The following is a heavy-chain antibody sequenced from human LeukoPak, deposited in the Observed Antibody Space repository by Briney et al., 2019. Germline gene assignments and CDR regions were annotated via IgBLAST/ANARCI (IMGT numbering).Heavy chain of an antibody. CDR2: ISSSSSYI. V-gene: IGHV3-21*01. D-gene: IGHD1-14*01. Sequence: GGSLRLSCAASGFTFSGYTMNWVRQAPGKGLEWVSSISSSSSYIYYAASMKGRFTISRDNAKNSLYLQMNSLRAEDTAVYYCARDFSGDYWGQGTLVTVSS. J-gene: IGHJ4*02. CDR3: ARDFSGDY. CDR1: GFTFSGYT.